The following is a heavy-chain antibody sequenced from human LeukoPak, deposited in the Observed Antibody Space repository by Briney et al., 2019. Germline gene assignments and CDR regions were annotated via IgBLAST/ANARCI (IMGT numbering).Heavy chain of an antibody. D-gene: IGHD2-2*01. CDR2: IYSGGST. CDR1: EFTVSSNY. V-gene: IGHV3-53*01. CDR3: ARALQHRDIVVVPAAVSPLYY. J-gene: IGHJ4*02. Sequence: GGSLRLSCAASEFTVSSNYMSWVRQAPGKGLEWVSVIYSGGSTYYADSVKGRFTISRDNSKNTLYLQMNSLRAEDTAVYYCARALQHRDIVVVPAAVSPLYYWGQGTLVTVSS.